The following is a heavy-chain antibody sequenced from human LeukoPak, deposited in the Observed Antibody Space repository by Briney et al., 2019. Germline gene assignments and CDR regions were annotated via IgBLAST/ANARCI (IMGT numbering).Heavy chain of an antibody. D-gene: IGHD4-17*01. Sequence: SETLSLTCTVSGGSISSSSYYWGWIRQPPGKGLEWIGSIYYSGRTYYNPSLKSRVTISVDTSKNQFSLKLSSVTAADTAVYYCARHRNEYDYGDYQVIDYWGQGTLVTVSS. V-gene: IGHV4-39*01. CDR2: IYYSGRT. CDR3: ARHRNEYDYGDYQVIDY. CDR1: GGSISSSSYY. J-gene: IGHJ4*02.